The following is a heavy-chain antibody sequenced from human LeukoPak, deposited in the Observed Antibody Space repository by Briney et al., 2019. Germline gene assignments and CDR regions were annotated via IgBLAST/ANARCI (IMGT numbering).Heavy chain of an antibody. V-gene: IGHV3-49*03. CDR3: ARDPGYYYDSSGYYGGLR. Sequence: GGSLRLSCTASGFTFGDYAMSWFRQAPGKGLEWVGFIRSKAYGGTTEYAASVKGRFTISRDDSKSIAYLQMNSLRAEDTAVYYCARDPGYYYDSSGYYGGLRWGQGTLVTVSS. CDR2: IRSKAYGGTT. D-gene: IGHD3-22*01. CDR1: GFTFGDYA. J-gene: IGHJ4*02.